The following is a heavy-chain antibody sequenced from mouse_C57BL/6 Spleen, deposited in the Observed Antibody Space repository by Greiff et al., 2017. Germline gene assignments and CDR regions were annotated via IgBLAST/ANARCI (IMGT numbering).Heavy chain of an antibody. CDR3: ARHGTNYGSPYAMDY. D-gene: IGHD1-1*01. CDR2: ISNGGGST. CDR1: GFTFSDYY. V-gene: IGHV5-12*01. Sequence: DVMLVESGGGLVQPGGSLKLSCAASGFTFSDYYMYWVRQTPEKRLEWVAYISNGGGSTYYPDTVKGRFTISRDNAKNTLYLQMSRLKSEDTAMYYCARHGTNYGSPYAMDYWGQGTSVTVSS. J-gene: IGHJ4*01.